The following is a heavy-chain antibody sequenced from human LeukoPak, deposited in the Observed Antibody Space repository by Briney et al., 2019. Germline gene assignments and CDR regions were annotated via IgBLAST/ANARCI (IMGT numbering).Heavy chain of an antibody. D-gene: IGHD4-17*01. J-gene: IGHJ4*02. Sequence: PGGSLRLSCAASGFTFDDYAMHWVRQAPGKGLEGVSLISGDGGSTYYADSVKGRFTISRDNSKNSLYLQMNSLRIEDTALYYCAKDPSTVTTPDYWGQGTLVTVSS. CDR2: ISGDGGST. CDR1: GFTFDDYA. V-gene: IGHV3-43*02. CDR3: AKDPSTVTTPDY.